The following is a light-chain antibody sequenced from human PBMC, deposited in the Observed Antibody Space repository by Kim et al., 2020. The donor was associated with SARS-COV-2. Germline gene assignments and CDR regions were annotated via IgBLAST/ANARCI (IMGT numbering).Light chain of an antibody. J-gene: IGKJ1*01. CDR3: QQYDDSSSWT. V-gene: IGKV3-20*01. Sequence: PGERATLSCRASQSVSRNYVAWYQQKPGQAPRLLIYGASTRATGIPDRFSGSGSGTDFSLTISRLEPGDFAVYYCQQYDDSSSWTFGQGTKVDIK. CDR1: QSVSRNY. CDR2: GAS.